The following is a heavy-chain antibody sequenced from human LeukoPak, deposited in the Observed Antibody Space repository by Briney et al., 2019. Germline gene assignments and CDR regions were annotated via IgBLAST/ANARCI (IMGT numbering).Heavy chain of an antibody. V-gene: IGHV1-8*03. CDR3: ARGDGYETLDY. CDR2: MNPNSGNT. D-gene: IGHD5-12*01. CDR1: GYTFTSYG. J-gene: IGHJ4*02. Sequence: ASVKVSCKASGYTFTSYGSNWVRQATGQGLEWMGWMNPNSGNTGYAQKFQGRVTITADKSTSTAYMELSSLRSEDTAVYYCARGDGYETLDYWGQGTLVTVSS.